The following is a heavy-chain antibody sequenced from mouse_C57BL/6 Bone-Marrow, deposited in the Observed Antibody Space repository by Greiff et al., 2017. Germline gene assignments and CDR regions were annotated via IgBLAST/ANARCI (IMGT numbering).Heavy chain of an antibody. Sequence: EVQLQQSGPELVKPGASVKISCKASGYTFTDYYMNWVKQSHGKSLEWIGDINPNNGGTSYNQKFKGKATLTVDKSSSTAYMELRSLTSEDSAVYYCARSPYVVATVYYYAMDYWGQGTSVTVSS. V-gene: IGHV1-26*01. CDR1: GYTFTDYY. D-gene: IGHD1-1*01. CDR2: INPNNGGT. CDR3: ARSPYVVATVYYYAMDY. J-gene: IGHJ4*01.